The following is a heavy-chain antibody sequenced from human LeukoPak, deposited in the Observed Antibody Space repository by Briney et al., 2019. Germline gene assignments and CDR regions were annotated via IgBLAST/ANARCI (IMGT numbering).Heavy chain of an antibody. CDR1: GYTFTGYY. Sequence: ASVKVSCKASGYTFTGYYMHWVRQAPGQGLEWMGWINPNSGGTNYAQKFQGRVTMTRDTSISTAYMELSRLRSDDTAVYYCARDQRWLRFRASNNFDYWGQGTLVTVSS. CDR2: INPNSGGT. J-gene: IGHJ4*02. V-gene: IGHV1-2*02. D-gene: IGHD5-24*01. CDR3: ARDQRWLRFRASNNFDY.